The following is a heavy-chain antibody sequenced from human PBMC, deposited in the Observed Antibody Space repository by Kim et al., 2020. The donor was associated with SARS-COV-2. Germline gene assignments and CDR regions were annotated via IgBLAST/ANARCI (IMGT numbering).Heavy chain of an antibody. CDR1: GGSISSGDYY. CDR2: IDNSGTT. D-gene: IGHD3-3*02. CDR3: AREGLSTVP. V-gene: IGHV4-30-4*01. J-gene: IGHJ5*02. Sequence: SETLSLTCTVSGGSISSGDYYWSWIRQPPGKGLEGIGYIDNSGTTYYNPSLKSRFTISVDTSKRQFFLRLTSVTAADTAMYYCAREGLSTVPWGQGTLVT.